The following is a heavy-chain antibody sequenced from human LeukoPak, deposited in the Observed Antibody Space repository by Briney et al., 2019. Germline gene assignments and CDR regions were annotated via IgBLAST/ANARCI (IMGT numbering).Heavy chain of an antibody. V-gene: IGHV4-34*01. D-gene: IGHD2-15*01. CDR2: INHSGST. CDR3: ARGTCSGGSCYSGYYFDY. Sequence: GSLRLSCAASGFTFSSYWMHWSRKPPGKGLEWIGGINHSGSTNYHPSLKSRVTISVDTSKNQFSLKPSSVTAADTAVYYCARGTCSGGSCYSGYYFDYWGQGTLVTVSS. CDR1: GFTFSSYW. J-gene: IGHJ4*02.